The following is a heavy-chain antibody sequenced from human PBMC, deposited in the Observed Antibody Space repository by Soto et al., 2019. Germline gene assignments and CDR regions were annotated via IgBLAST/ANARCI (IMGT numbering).Heavy chain of an antibody. CDR2: ISAYNGNT. CDR1: GYTFTSYG. CDR3: ASESTVETGHY. D-gene: IGHD4-17*01. V-gene: IGHV1-18*03. Sequence: QVQLVQSGAEVKKPGASVKVSCKASGYTFTSYGISWVRQAPGQGLEWLGWISAYNGNTNYAQKRQGRVTMTTDTSMSTAYMELRSLRADGMAVSYCASESTVETGHYWGQGTLVTVSS. J-gene: IGHJ4*02.